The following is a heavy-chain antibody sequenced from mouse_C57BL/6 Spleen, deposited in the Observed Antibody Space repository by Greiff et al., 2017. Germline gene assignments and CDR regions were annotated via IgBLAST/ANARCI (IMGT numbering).Heavy chain of an antibody. CDR3: ARLTGRDYFDY. Sequence: EVMLVESGGGLVKPGGSLKLSCAASGFTFSDYGMHWVRQAPEKGLEWVAYISSGSSTIYYADTVKGRFTITRDNAKNTRFLQMTSLRSEDTAMYYCARLTGRDYFDYWGQGTTLTVSS. J-gene: IGHJ2*01. CDR2: ISSGSSTI. CDR1: GFTFSDYG. V-gene: IGHV5-17*01. D-gene: IGHD4-1*01.